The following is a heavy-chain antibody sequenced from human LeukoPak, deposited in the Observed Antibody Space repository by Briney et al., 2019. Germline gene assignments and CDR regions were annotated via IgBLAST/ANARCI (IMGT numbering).Heavy chain of an antibody. CDR3: ARDLGDWYSSGFDD. J-gene: IGHJ4*02. CDR1: GFTFSSYA. V-gene: IGHV3-48*03. Sequence: QAGGSLRLSCAASGFTFSSYAMSWVRQAPGKGLEWVSHISRDGSTVYYRDSVKGRFTISRDNVKNSLYLHMNSLRVEDTGVYYCARDLGDWYSSGFDDWGQGSLVIVSS. CDR2: ISRDGSTV. D-gene: IGHD3-10*01.